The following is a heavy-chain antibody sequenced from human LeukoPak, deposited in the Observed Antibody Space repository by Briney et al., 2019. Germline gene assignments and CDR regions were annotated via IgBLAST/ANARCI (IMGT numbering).Heavy chain of an antibody. Sequence: SETLSLTCTVSGGSISRNAWSWIRQPPGKGLEWIGYIYYSGSTNYNPSLKSRVTISIDTSKKQFSLNMRSMTAADTAVYYCARDFYDSRGDAFDIWGQGTMVTVSS. CDR3: ARDFYDSRGDAFDI. D-gene: IGHD3-22*01. V-gene: IGHV4-59*01. CDR2: IYYSGST. CDR1: GGSISRNA. J-gene: IGHJ3*02.